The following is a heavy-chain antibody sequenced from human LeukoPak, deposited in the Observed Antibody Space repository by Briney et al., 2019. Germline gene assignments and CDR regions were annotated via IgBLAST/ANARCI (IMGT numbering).Heavy chain of an antibody. CDR1: GFTFSSYA. CDR2: ISGSGGST. CDR3: AKDGEVVSPNYFDY. J-gene: IGHJ4*02. V-gene: IGHV3-23*01. D-gene: IGHD3-10*01. Sequence: LSGGSLRLSCAASGFTFSSYAMSWVRQAPGKGLEWVSAISGSGGSTYYADSVKGRFTISRDNSKNTLYLQMNSLRAEETAVYYCAKDGEVVSPNYFDYWGQGTLVTVSS.